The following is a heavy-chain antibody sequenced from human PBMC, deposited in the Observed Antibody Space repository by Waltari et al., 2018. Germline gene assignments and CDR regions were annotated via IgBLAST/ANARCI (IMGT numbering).Heavy chain of an antibody. D-gene: IGHD4-17*01. Sequence: EVQLVESGGGLVKPGGSLGFSCAASGVRFNSYSMIWVRQAQGKGLGWVSSINYNVNYKYYADSVTGRFTISRDGATNSLYLQMTNLRVEDTAVYYCAKGDTLTTRFFDPWGQGTLVTVSS. CDR1: GVRFNSYS. CDR2: INYNVNYK. V-gene: IGHV3-21*01. CDR3: AKGDTLTTRFFDP. J-gene: IGHJ5*02.